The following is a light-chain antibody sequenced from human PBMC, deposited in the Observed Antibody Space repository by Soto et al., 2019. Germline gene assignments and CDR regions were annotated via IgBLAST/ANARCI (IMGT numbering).Light chain of an antibody. V-gene: IGKV3-20*01. J-gene: IGKJ4*01. Sequence: EFVLTQSPGTLSLSPGERATLSCRASQSVTASSFAWYQQIPGQAPRLLIYATSRRATAVPDRFSGSGSGTDFTLTISRLEPEDFAVYYCQHYGSPLTFGGGTKVEIK. CDR3: QHYGSPLT. CDR1: QSVTASS. CDR2: ATS.